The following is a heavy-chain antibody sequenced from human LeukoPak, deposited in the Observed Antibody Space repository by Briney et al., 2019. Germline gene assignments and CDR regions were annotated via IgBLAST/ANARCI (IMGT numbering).Heavy chain of an antibody. CDR3: ASQYSYGYVYY. CDR1: GGSISSYY. V-gene: IGHV4-59*08. Sequence: PSETLSLTYTVSGGSISSYYWSWIRQPPGKGLEWIGYIYYSGSTNYNPSLKSRVTISVDTSKNQLSLKLSSVTAADTAVYYCASQYSYGYVYYWGQGTLVTVSS. J-gene: IGHJ4*02. CDR2: IYYSGST. D-gene: IGHD5-18*01.